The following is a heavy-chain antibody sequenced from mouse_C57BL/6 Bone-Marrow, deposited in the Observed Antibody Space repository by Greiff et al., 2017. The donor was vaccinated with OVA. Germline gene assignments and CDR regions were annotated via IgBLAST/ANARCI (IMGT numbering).Heavy chain of an antibody. CDR2: IYPGSGNT. Sequence: QVQLQESGAELVRPGASVKLSCKASGFTFTDYYINWVKQRPGQGLEWIARIYPGSGNTYYNEKFKGKATLTAEKSSSTAYMQLSSLTSEDSAVYFCARSGLLRLYYFDYWGQGTTLTVSS. CDR3: ARSGLLRLYYFDY. D-gene: IGHD1-1*01. CDR1: GFTFTDYY. V-gene: IGHV1-76*01. J-gene: IGHJ2*01.